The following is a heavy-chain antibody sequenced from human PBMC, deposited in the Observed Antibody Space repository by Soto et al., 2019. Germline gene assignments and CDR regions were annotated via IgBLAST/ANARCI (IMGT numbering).Heavy chain of an antibody. D-gene: IGHD3-22*01. CDR3: SRGTYYPKSSGPHADY. Sequence: GRSMRLSCATSGFSFNDYVMYWVRQAPGQGLEWVAIISSDGHHQVYLGHLRGRFTVSRDNSKNTLYLQMNSLRPEDTAVYYCSRGTYYPKSSGPHADYWGPGTVVTVSS. J-gene: IGHJ4*02. CDR1: GFSFNDYV. CDR2: ISSDGHHQ. V-gene: IGHV3-30*03.